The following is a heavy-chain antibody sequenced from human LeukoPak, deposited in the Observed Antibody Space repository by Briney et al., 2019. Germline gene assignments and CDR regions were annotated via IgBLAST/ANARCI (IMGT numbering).Heavy chain of an antibody. V-gene: IGHV3-23*01. J-gene: IGHJ5*02. CDR1: GFTFSSYA. D-gene: IGHD3-10*01. CDR3: AKDIQYYYGSGSYYNL. Sequence: GGSPRLSCAASGFTFSSYAMSWVRQAPGKGLEWVSAISGSGGSTYYADSVKGRFTISRDNSKNTLYPQMNSLRAEDTAVYYCAKDIQYYYGSGSYYNLWGQGTLVTVSS. CDR2: ISGSGGST.